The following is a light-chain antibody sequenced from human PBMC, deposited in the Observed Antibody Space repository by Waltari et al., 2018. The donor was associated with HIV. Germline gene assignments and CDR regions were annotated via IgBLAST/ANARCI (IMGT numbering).Light chain of an antibody. V-gene: IGLV3-21*04. J-gene: IGLJ2*01. Sequence: SSLLTQTPSVSVAPVKTARIPCGGKNIQSKSVHWYQQKPGQAPLLVIYYDTDRPAGIPERFSGSNSGNTATLTISRVGDGDEADYYCQVWDSTSDHVLFGGGTRLTVL. CDR3: QVWDSTSDHVL. CDR2: YDT. CDR1: NIQSKS.